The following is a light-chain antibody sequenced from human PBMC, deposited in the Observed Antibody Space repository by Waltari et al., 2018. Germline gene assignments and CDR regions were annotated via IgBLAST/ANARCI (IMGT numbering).Light chain of an antibody. J-gene: IGKJ3*01. V-gene: IGKV2-28*01. CDR3: MQALETPFT. Sequence: DIVLTQTPLSLPVTFGEPASISCRSSQTLLSSDGFNYLNWYLQKAGQSPQLLIYYAFNRASGVPDRFSGGGSSTNFTLQISRVEAEDVGLYYCMQALETPFTFGPG. CDR1: QTLLSSDGFNY. CDR2: YAF.